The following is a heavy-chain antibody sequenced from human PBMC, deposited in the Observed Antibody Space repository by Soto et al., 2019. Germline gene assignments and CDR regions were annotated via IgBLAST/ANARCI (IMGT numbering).Heavy chain of an antibody. D-gene: IGHD1-1*01. J-gene: IGHJ2*01. CDR1: GGSFSGYY. V-gene: IGHV4-34*01. CDR2: INHSGST. Sequence: VQLQQWGAGLLKPSETLSLTCAVYGGSFSGYYWSWIRQPPGKGLEWIGEINHSGSTNYNPSLKSRVTISVDTSKNQFSLKLSSVTAADTAVYYCARAGVRHPTAGYWYFDLWGRGTLVTVSS. CDR3: ARAGVRHPTAGYWYFDL.